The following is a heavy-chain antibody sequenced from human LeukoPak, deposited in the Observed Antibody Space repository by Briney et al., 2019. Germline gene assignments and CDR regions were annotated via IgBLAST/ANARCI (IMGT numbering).Heavy chain of an antibody. CDR1: GFTFSSYS. J-gene: IGHJ5*02. CDR3: ARGLAGRYSNSYGWFDP. V-gene: IGHV3-48*04. Sequence: PGGSLRLSCAASGFTFSSYSMNWVRQAPGKGLEWVSYISSSSSTIYYADSVKGRFTISRDNAKNSLYLQVNSLRAEDTALYHCARGLAGRYSNSYGWFDPWGQGTLVTVSS. D-gene: IGHD6-13*01. CDR2: ISSSSSTI.